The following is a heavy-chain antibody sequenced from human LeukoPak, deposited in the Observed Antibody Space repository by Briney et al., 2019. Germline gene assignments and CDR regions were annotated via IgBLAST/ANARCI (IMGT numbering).Heavy chain of an antibody. D-gene: IGHD2-2*01. CDR1: GFTFSSYS. V-gene: IGHV3-23*01. CDR2: ISGSGGST. Sequence: GGSLRLSCAASGFTFSSYSMNWVRQAPGKGLEWVSGISGSGGSTHYADSVKGRFTISRDNSKNTLYLQMNSLRAEDTAVYYCAKDIVVVPAAGNWFDPWGQGALVTVSS. CDR3: AKDIVVVPAAGNWFDP. J-gene: IGHJ5*02.